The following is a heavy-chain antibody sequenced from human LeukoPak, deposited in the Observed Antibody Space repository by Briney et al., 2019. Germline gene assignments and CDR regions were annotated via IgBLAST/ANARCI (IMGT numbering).Heavy chain of an antibody. CDR2: INPNSGGT. CDR1: GYTFTGYY. CDR3: AREDSSSCFDY. Sequence: ASVKVSCKASGYTFTGYYMHWVRQAPGQGLEWMGWINPNSGGTNYAQKFQGWVTMIRDTSISTAYMELSRLRSDDTAVYYCAREDSSSCFDYWGQGTLVTVSS. D-gene: IGHD6-13*01. J-gene: IGHJ4*02. V-gene: IGHV1-2*04.